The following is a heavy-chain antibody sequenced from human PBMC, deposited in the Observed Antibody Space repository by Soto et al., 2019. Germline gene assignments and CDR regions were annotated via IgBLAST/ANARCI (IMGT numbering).Heavy chain of an antibody. J-gene: IGHJ6*02. V-gene: IGHV4-34*01. CDR1: GGSFSGYY. Sequence: SETLSLTCAVYGGSFSGYYWSWIRQPPGKGLEWIGEINHSGSTNYNPSLKSRVTISVDTSKSQFSLKLSSVTAADTAVYYCARWRARAVAGKPYYYYYGMDVWGQGTTVTVSS. CDR2: INHSGST. CDR3: ARWRARAVAGKPYYYYYGMDV. D-gene: IGHD6-19*01.